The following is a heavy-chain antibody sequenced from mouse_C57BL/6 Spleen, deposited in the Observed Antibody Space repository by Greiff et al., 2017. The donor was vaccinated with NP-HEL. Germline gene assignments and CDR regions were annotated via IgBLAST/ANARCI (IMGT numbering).Heavy chain of an antibody. CDR1: GYTFTSYW. CDR2: IDPSDSET. J-gene: IGHJ4*01. CDR3: ARGATDSGNYDYSMDY. D-gene: IGHD2-1*01. V-gene: IGHV1-52*01. Sequence: QVQLQQPGAELVRPGSSVKLSCKASGYTFTSYWMHWVKQRPIQGLEWIGNIDPSDSETHYNQKFKDKATLTVDKSSSTAYMQLSSLTSEDSAVFFSARGATDSGNYDYSMDYWGQGTSVTVSS.